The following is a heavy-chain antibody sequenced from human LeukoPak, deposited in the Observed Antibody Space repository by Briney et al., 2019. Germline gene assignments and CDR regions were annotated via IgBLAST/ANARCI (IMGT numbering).Heavy chain of an antibody. J-gene: IGHJ4*02. CDR2: ISYDRATK. CDR3: AKTGNDFWSGHN. V-gene: IGHV3-30-3*02. Sequence: GRSLRLSCAASGFTFSNFAIHWVRQPPGKGLEWVAAISYDRATKYYADSVKARFTISRDNSRDTLYLQMNSLRADNTAVYYCAKTGNDFWSGHNWGQGTLSPSPQ. CDR1: GFTFSNFA. D-gene: IGHD3-3*01.